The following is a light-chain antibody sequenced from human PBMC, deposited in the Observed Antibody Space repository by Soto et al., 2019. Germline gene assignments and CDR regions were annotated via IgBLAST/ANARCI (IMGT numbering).Light chain of an antibody. Sequence: DIQMTQSPSSLSASVGDRVTITCRASQGISSYLAWYQQKPGKVPKLLIYAASTWQPGVPSRFSGSGSGTDFTLTISSLQPEDVATYYCQKYNSCPLTFGPGTKVDIK. CDR1: QGISSY. CDR3: QKYNSCPLT. CDR2: AAS. J-gene: IGKJ3*01. V-gene: IGKV1-27*01.